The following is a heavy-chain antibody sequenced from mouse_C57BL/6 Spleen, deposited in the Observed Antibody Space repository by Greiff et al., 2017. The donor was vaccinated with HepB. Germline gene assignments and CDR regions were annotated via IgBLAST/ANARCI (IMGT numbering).Heavy chain of an antibody. V-gene: IGHV1-52*01. CDR2: IDPSDSET. J-gene: IGHJ2*01. Sequence: QVQLQQPGAELVRPGSSVKLSCKASGYTFTSYWMHWVKQRPIQGLEWIGNIDPSDSETHYNQKFKDKATLTVDKSSRTAYMQLSSLTSEDSAVYYCARRADYEGNYFDYWGQGTTLTVSS. D-gene: IGHD2-4*01. CDR1: GYTFTSYW. CDR3: ARRADYEGNYFDY.